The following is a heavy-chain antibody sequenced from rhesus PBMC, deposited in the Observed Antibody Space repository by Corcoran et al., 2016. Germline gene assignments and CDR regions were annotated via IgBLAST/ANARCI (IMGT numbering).Heavy chain of an antibody. V-gene: IGHV4-80*01. CDR1: GGSFSSYW. CDR2: NNGNSEST. D-gene: IGHD3-9*01. CDR3: ARLGEDDYGYYYTSLDY. Sequence: QVQLKESGPGLVKPSETLSLTCAVSGGSFSSYWWSWIRQPPGKGLEWLGENNGNSESTNYTTSLKSRVTISKDASKNRFSLKLSSVTAADTAVDYCARLGEDDYGYYYTSLDYWGQGVLVTVSS. J-gene: IGHJ4*01.